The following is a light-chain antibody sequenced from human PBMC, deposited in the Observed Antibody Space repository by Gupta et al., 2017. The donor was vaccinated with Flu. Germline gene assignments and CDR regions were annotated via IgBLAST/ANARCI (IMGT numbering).Light chain of an antibody. V-gene: IGLV2-14*04. J-gene: IGLJ2*01. CDR3: CSYTSSSTPVL. CDR1: SSDVGGYKY. CDR2: DIS. Sequence: ITISCTGTSSDVGGYKYVSWYQQHPGKAPKLMIYDISSRPSGVSNRFSGSKSGNTASLTISGLQAEDEADYYCCSYTSSSTPVLFGGGTKLTVL.